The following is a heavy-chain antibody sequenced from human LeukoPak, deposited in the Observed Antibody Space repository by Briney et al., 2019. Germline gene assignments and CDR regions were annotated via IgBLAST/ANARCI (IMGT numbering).Heavy chain of an antibody. Sequence: GASVKVSCKASGYTFTSYGISWVRQAPGQGLEWMGWISAYNGDTNYAQRLQGRVTMTRNTSISTAYMELSSLRSEDTAVYYCARGRRTSSSLHYWGQGTLVTVSS. CDR3: ARGRRTSSSLHY. D-gene: IGHD6-13*01. J-gene: IGHJ4*02. CDR2: ISAYNGDT. CDR1: GYTFTSYG. V-gene: IGHV1-18*01.